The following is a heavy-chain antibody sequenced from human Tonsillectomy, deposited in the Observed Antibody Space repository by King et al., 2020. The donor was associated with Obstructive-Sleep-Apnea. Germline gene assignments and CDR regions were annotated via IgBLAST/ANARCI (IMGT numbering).Heavy chain of an antibody. D-gene: IGHD2-21*02. Sequence: DVQLVESGGTLVQPGGSLRLSCAASGFTFNNYGMSWVRQAPGKGLEWVSTISGSGGSTKYADSLKGRFTISRDNSKNTLYLQMNSMRAEDTAVYYCAKVVTVDVGVVTATAGWFDPWGQGTLVTVSS. CDR3: AKVVTVDVGVVTATAGWFDP. CDR2: ISGSGGST. J-gene: IGHJ5*02. CDR1: GFTFNNYG. V-gene: IGHV3-23*04.